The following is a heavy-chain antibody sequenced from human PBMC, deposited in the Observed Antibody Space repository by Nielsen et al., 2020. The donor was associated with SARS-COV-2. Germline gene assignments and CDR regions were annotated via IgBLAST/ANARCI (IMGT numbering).Heavy chain of an antibody. V-gene: IGHV3-9*01. CDR1: GFTFDDFA. J-gene: IGHJ4*02. Sequence: SLKISCVASGFTFDDFAMHWVRQAPGKGLEWVSSISWNSGSTDYADSVNGRFTISRDNAKNSLYLQMNSLRAEDTALYYCAKEYNFWSGSNIYDFWGQGTLVAVSS. CDR2: ISWNSGST. D-gene: IGHD3-3*01. CDR3: AKEYNFWSGSNIYDF.